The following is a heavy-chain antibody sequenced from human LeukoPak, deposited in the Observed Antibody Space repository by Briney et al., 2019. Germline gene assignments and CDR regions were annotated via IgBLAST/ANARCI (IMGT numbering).Heavy chain of an antibody. D-gene: IGHD3-16*02. J-gene: IGHJ4*02. CDR3: ASMITFGGVIDY. CDR1: GFTFTSYW. V-gene: IGHV3-74*01. CDR2: INSDGITT. Sequence: GGSLRLSCAASGFTFTSYWMHWVRQAPGKGLVWVSRINSDGITTRYADSVKGRFTISRDSAKNSLYLQMNSLRAEDTAMYYCASMITFGGVIDYWGQGTLVTVSS.